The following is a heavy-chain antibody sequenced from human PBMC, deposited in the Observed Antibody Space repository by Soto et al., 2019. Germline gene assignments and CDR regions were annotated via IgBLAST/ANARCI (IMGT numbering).Heavy chain of an antibody. CDR3: ARTSYDSSGTAADP. V-gene: IGHV4-34*01. CDR2: INHSGST. CDR1: GGSFSSYY. J-gene: IGHJ5*02. Sequence: SETLSLTCAVYGGSFSSYYWSWIRQPPGKGLEWIGEINHSGSTNYNPSLKSRVTISVDTSKNQFSLKLSSVTAADTAVYYCARTSYDSSGTAADPWGQGTLVTVSS. D-gene: IGHD3-22*01.